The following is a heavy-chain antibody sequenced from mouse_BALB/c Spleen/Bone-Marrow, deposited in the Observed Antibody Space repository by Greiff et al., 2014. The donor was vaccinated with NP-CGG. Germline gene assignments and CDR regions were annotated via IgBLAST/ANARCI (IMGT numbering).Heavy chain of an antibody. CDR1: GYSITSDYA. J-gene: IGHJ4*01. D-gene: IGHD2-4*01. CDR3: ARRDYDDYAMDY. Sequence: DVQLVESGPGLVKPSQSLPLTCTVTGYSITSDYAWNWIRQFSGNKLEWMGYISYSGSTSYNPSLKSRISITRDTSKNHFFLQLNSVTTEDTAAYYCARRDYDDYAMDYWGQGTSVTVSS. CDR2: ISYSGST. V-gene: IGHV3-2*02.